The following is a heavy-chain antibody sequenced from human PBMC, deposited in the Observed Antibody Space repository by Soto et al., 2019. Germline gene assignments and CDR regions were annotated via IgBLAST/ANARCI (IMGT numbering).Heavy chain of an antibody. Sequence: GGSLRLSCAASGFSFSSYTMNWVRQAPGKGLEWVSHINLISGTKSYADSVKGRFTISADTAENSLYLQMSSLRAEDTALYYCARDKDYAFDIWGQGTMVTVSS. V-gene: IGHV3-48*01. CDR3: ARDKDYAFDI. CDR1: GFSFSSYT. CDR2: INLISGTK. J-gene: IGHJ3*02.